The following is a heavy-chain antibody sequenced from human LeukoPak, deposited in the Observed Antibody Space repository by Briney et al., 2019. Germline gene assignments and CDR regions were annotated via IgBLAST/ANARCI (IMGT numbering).Heavy chain of an antibody. D-gene: IGHD2-2*01. CDR2: ISKSGTYI. Sequence: GGSLRLSCAASGFTFRDYTMNWVRQAPGKGLEWVSAISKSGTYIKYADSVKGRFTVSRDNAKNSLFLQMNSLRVEGTAVYYCAGEVVIVVEPAANTIDYWGQGTRVTVSS. CDR1: GFTFRDYT. V-gene: IGHV3-21*01. CDR3: AGEVVIVVEPAANTIDY. J-gene: IGHJ4*02.